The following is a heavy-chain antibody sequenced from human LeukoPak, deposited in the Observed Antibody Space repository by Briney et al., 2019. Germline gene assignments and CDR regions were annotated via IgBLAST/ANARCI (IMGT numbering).Heavy chain of an antibody. J-gene: IGHJ4*02. CDR1: GFTFSNYG. D-gene: IGHD2-8*01. CDR2: IHQHGNEK. Sequence: GGSLRLSCAASGFTFSNYGMSWVRQAPGKGLEWVASIHQHGNEKYFVDSVRGRLTISRDNAKNSLYLQMSSLRAEDTAVYYCATLNGPLFEYWGQGTLVTVSS. CDR3: ATLNGPLFEY. V-gene: IGHV3-7*01.